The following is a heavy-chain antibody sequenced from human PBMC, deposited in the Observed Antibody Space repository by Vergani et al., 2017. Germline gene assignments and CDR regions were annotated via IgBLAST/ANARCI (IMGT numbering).Heavy chain of an antibody. V-gene: IGHV3-7*03. J-gene: IGHJ4*02. CDR1: GFTFSSYW. D-gene: IGHD6-6*01. Sequence: EVQLVESGGGLVQPGGSLRLSCAASGFTFSSYWMSWVRQAPGKGLEWVANIKQDGSEKYYVDSVKGRFTISRDNAKNSLYLQMNSLRAEDTAVYYCARHAEYSSSSGFVTQRYYFDYWGQGTLVTVSS. CDR2: IKQDGSEK. CDR3: ARHAEYSSSSGFVTQRYYFDY.